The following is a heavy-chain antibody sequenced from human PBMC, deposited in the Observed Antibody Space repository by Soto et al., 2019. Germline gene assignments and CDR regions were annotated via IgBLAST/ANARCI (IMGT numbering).Heavy chain of an antibody. D-gene: IGHD3-22*01. CDR1: GFTFSSYG. CDR2: IWYDGSNK. Sequence: QVQLVESGGGVVQPGRSLRLSCAASGFTFSSYGMHWVRQAPGKGLEWVAVIWYDGSNKYYADSVKGRFTISRDNSKNRLYLQMNSLRAEDTAVYYCARDRGLDYYDSSFIDYWGQGTLVTVSS. V-gene: IGHV3-33*01. J-gene: IGHJ4*02. CDR3: ARDRGLDYYDSSFIDY.